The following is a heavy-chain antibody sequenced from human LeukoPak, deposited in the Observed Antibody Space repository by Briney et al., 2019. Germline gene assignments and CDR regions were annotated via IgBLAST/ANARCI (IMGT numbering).Heavy chain of an antibody. Sequence: RASLRLSCAASGFTFSSHAMSWVRPAPGKGLEWVSAIRGSGGSTYYADSVTGRFTISRDNTNNTQYLQMNSLRAENTAVYCCAKGPPSSGFHWGQGTLVTVSS. V-gene: IGHV3-23*01. J-gene: IGHJ4*02. D-gene: IGHD6-19*01. CDR2: IRGSGGST. CDR1: GFTFSSHA. CDR3: AKGPPSSGFH.